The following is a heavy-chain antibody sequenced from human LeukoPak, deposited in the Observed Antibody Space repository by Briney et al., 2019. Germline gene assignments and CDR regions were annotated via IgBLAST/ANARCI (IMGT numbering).Heavy chain of an antibody. Sequence: GESLRLSCAASGFTFSRYWIHWVRQAPGKGLEWVSRINPDGSTTTYADSVKGRFTISRDNAKNSLYLQMNSLRAEDTAVYYCARAEYSSSSGPRDYWGQGTLVTVSS. V-gene: IGHV3-74*01. CDR2: INPDGSTT. CDR3: ARAEYSSSSGPRDY. CDR1: GFTFSRYW. D-gene: IGHD6-6*01. J-gene: IGHJ4*02.